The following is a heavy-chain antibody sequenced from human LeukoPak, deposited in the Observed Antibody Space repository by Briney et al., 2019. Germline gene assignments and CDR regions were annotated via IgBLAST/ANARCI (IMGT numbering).Heavy chain of an antibody. D-gene: IGHD6-13*01. CDR2: IKEDGSDK. J-gene: IGHJ5*01. Sequence: GGSLRLSCAVSGLTFSSYWMSCVRQAPGKGLEWVANIKEDGSDKYYLDSVKGRFTISRDNAKNSLYLQMNSLRAEDTAVYYCARPAIAGDFDSWGQGTLVTVSS. CDR1: GLTFSSYW. V-gene: IGHV3-7*04. CDR3: ARPAIAGDFDS.